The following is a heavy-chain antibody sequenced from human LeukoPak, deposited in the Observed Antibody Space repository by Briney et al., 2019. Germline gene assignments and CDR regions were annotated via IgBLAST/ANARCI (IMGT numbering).Heavy chain of an antibody. CDR3: AKDKGIYSGSYTGYFDY. D-gene: IGHD1-26*01. V-gene: IGHV3-9*01. J-gene: IGHJ4*02. Sequence: GGSLRLSCAASGFTFDDYAMHWVRQAPGKGLEWVSGISWNSGSIGYADSVKGRFTISRDNAKNSLHLQMNSLRAEDTALYYCAKDKGIYSGSYTGYFDYWGQGTLVTVSS. CDR2: ISWNSGSI. CDR1: GFTFDDYA.